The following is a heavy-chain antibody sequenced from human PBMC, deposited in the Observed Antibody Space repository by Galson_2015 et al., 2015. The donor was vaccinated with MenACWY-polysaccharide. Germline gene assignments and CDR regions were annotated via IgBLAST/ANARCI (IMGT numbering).Heavy chain of an antibody. J-gene: IGHJ4*02. CDR2: ISAYNGNT. V-gene: IGHV1-18*01. CDR3: ARVIARKYTFTDS. Sequence: SVKVSCKASGYTFTSYGITWVRQAPGQGLEWMGWISAYNGNTNYAQKFQGRVTMTSNSAIMTAYMELSGLRSEDTAVYYCARVIARKYTFTDSWGQGTLVTVSS. D-gene: IGHD2-21*01. CDR1: GYTFTSYG.